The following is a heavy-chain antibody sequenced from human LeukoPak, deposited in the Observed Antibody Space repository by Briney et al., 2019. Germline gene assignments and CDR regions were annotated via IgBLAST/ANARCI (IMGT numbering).Heavy chain of an antibody. Sequence: ASVKVSCKASGYTFTGYYMHWVRQAPGQGLEWMGWINPNSGNPTYAQGFTGRFVFSLDTSVSTAYLQISSLKAEDTAVYYCATNKVLWFGGSTFDYWGQGTLVTVSS. V-gene: IGHV7-4-1*02. CDR1: GYTFTGYY. J-gene: IGHJ4*02. CDR3: ATNKVLWFGGSTFDY. D-gene: IGHD3-10*01. CDR2: INPNSGNP.